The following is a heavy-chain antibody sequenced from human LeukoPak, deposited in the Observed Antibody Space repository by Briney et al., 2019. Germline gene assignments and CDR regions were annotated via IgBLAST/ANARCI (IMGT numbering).Heavy chain of an antibody. CDR1: GFTFRTYA. J-gene: IGHJ4*01. Sequence: GGSLRLSCATSGFTFRTYAMTWVRQPPGKGLEWVSAIDIYSTKTNYADSVKGRFTISRDNSKNTLYLQMNSLRGEDTAIYYCARDWKADFWGHGTLVTVSS. CDR3: ARDWKADF. CDR2: IDIYSTKT. V-gene: IGHV3-23*05. D-gene: IGHD1-1*01.